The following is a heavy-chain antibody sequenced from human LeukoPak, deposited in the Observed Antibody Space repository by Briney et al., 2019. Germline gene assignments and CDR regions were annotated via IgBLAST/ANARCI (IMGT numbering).Heavy chain of an antibody. CDR2: IYYSGTA. Sequence: SETLSLTCTVSGGSISSYYWSWIRQPPGKGLEWIGYIYYSGTANYNPSLKSRVIISVDTSKNQFSLKLSPVTAADTAVYYCARVGVDDSGNIIKYFFDYWGQGTLVTVSS. V-gene: IGHV4-59*01. J-gene: IGHJ4*02. CDR3: ARVGVDDSGNIIKYFFDY. CDR1: GGSISSYY. D-gene: IGHD4-23*01.